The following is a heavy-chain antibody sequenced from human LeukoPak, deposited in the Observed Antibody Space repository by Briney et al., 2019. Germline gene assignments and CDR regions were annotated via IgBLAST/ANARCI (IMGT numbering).Heavy chain of an antibody. J-gene: IGHJ4*02. CDR1: GGSITSSSYY. D-gene: IGHD5-18*01. V-gene: IGHV4-61*05. Sequence: PSETLSLTCTVSGGSITSSSYYWGWIRQPPGKGLEWIGYIYYSGSTNYNPSLKSRVTISVDTSKNQFSLKLSSVTAADTAVYYCARRAPYSYEWSTLDYWGQGTLVTVSS. CDR2: IYYSGST. CDR3: ARRAPYSYEWSTLDY.